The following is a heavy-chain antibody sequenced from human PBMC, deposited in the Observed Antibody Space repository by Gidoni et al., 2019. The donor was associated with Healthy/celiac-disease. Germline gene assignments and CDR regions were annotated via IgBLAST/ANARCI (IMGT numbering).Heavy chain of an antibody. Sequence: EVQLLESGGGLVQPGGSLRLSCAASGFTFSSYAMSWVRQAPGKGLEWVSAISGSGGSTYYADSVKGRFTISRDNSKNTLYLQMNSLRAEDTAVYYCAKEGDCSGGSCLEYYFDYWGQGTLVTVSS. CDR3: AKEGDCSGGSCLEYYFDY. J-gene: IGHJ4*02. CDR1: GFTFSSYA. V-gene: IGHV3-23*01. D-gene: IGHD2-15*01. CDR2: ISGSGGST.